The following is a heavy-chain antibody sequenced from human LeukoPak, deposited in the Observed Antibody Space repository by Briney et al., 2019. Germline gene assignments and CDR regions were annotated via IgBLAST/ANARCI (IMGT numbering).Heavy chain of an antibody. CDR2: ISYDGSNK. Sequence: PGRSLRLSCAASGFTFSSYAMHWVRQAPGKGLEWEAVISYDGSNKYYADSVKGRFTISRDNSKNTLYLQMNSLRAEDTAVYYCARGDSSSWFKIDYWGQGTLVTVSS. J-gene: IGHJ4*02. CDR1: GFTFSSYA. CDR3: ARGDSSSWFKIDY. D-gene: IGHD6-13*01. V-gene: IGHV3-30*04.